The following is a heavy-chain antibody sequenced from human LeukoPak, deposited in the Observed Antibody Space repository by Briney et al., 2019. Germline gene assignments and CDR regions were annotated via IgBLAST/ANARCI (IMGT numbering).Heavy chain of an antibody. CDR3: AMQPRAGESDY. CDR2: IYHSGST. V-gene: IGHV4-38-2*02. J-gene: IGHJ4*02. CDR1: GYSISSGYY. D-gene: IGHD3-10*01. Sequence: SETLSLTCTVSGYSISSGYYWGWIRQPPGKGLEWFGSIYHSGSTYYNPSLKSRVTISVDTSKNQFSLKLSSVTAADTAVYYCAMQPRAGESDYWGQGTLVTVSS.